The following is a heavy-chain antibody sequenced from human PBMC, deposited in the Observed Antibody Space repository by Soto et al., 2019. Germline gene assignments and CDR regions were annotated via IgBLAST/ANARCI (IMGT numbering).Heavy chain of an antibody. CDR3: ARGRYYDSSGYYELDP. V-gene: IGHV4-30-4*01. CDR2: IYYSGST. Sequence: SETLSLTCTVSGGSISSGDYYWSWIRQPPGKGLEWIGYIYYSGSTYYNPSLKSRVTISVDTSKNQFSLKLSSVTAADTAVYYCARGRYYDSSGYYELDPWGQGTLVTVSS. J-gene: IGHJ5*02. CDR1: GGSISSGDYY. D-gene: IGHD3-22*01.